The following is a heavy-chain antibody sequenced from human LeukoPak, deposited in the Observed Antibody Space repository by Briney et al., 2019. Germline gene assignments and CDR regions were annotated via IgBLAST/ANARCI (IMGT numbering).Heavy chain of an antibody. CDR2: ISGGGGST. CDR3: AKGGKWDVTPFDY. D-gene: IGHD1-26*01. CDR1: GLTFTSYS. Sequence: GGSLRLSCAASGLTFTSYSMNWVRQAPEKGLEWVSTISGGGGSTYYADSVKGRFTISRDNSKNTLYLQVNSLRAEDTAVYYCAKGGKWDVTPFDYWGQGTLDTVSS. V-gene: IGHV3-23*01. J-gene: IGHJ4*02.